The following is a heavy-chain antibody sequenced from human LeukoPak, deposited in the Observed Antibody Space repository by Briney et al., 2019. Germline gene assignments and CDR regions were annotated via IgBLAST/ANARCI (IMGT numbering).Heavy chain of an antibody. CDR2: ISYSGTT. D-gene: IGHD2/OR15-2a*01. CDR1: GGSLSDSDNY. CDR3: ARSPFNLYVDF. J-gene: IGHJ4*02. Sequence: PSETLSLTCTVSGGSLSDSDNYWAWARQPPGKALEWIGSISYSGTTIYNSSLKSRVTVSIDTSKNQLFLKLTSVTAADTAVYFCARSPFNLYVDFWGQGTLVPVSS. V-gene: IGHV4-39*07.